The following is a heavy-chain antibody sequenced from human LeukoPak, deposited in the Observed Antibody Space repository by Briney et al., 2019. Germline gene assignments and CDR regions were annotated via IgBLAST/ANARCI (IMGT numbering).Heavy chain of an antibody. D-gene: IGHD6-19*01. Sequence: PGGSMRLSCAASGFTFSSYAMSWVRQAPGNGLEGVSAISGSGGSTYYADSVKGRFTISRDNAKNTLDLQMNSLRAEDTAVYYCAKDKVRDSGGWYAHYWGQGTLVTVSS. V-gene: IGHV3-23*01. CDR2: ISGSGGST. J-gene: IGHJ4*02. CDR3: AKDKVRDSGGWYAHY. CDR1: GFTFSSYA.